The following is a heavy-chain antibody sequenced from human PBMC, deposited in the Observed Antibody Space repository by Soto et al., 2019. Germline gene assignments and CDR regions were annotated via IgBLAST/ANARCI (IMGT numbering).Heavy chain of an antibody. J-gene: IGHJ4*02. Sequence: GGSLRLSCAASGFTFSSYGMHWVRRAPGKGLEWGAVIWYDGSNKYYADSVKGRFTISRDNSGNTLYLQMNSLKIEDTAVYYCATGAAFYYDTSRYWGQGTLVTVSS. V-gene: IGHV3-30*02. CDR2: IWYDGSNK. CDR3: ATGAAFYYDTSRY. D-gene: IGHD3-22*01. CDR1: GFTFSSYG.